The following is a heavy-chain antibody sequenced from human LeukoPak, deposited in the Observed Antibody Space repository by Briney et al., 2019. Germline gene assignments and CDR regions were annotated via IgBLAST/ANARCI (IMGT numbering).Heavy chain of an antibody. CDR3: ARGTSGHDTRWWLVRRGYYYYYMDV. Sequence: SETLSLTCTVSGGSISTSSYYWGWIRQPPGKGLEWIGSIYYSGSTYYNPSLKSRVTISVDTSKNQFSLKLSSVTAADTAVYYCARGTSGHDTRWWLVRRGYYYYYMDVWGKGTTVTVSS. V-gene: IGHV4-39*01. CDR2: IYYSGST. J-gene: IGHJ6*03. D-gene: IGHD6-19*01. CDR1: GGSISTSSYY.